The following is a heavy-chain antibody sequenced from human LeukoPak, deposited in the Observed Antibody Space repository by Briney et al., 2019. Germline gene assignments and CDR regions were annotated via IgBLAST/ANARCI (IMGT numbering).Heavy chain of an antibody. Sequence: PGGSLRLSCAASGFRFSYHDMDWVRQAPGKGLEFVSSIGAAGAHTFYADSVKGRFTISGDNFQSTMYLQMDGLRPEDSAVYYCARELGGTKAGGFDIWGQGTVVTVSS. J-gene: IGHJ3*02. CDR1: GFRFSYHD. CDR3: ARELGGTKAGGFDI. V-gene: IGHV3-64*02. D-gene: IGHD1-14*01. CDR2: IGAAGAHT.